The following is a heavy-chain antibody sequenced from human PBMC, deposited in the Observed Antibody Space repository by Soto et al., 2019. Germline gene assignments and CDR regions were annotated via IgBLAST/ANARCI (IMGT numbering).Heavy chain of an antibody. D-gene: IGHD3-3*02. CDR3: ATHFRNFRYYHHAMAV. CDR2: IYPGDSDT. Sequence: GEALKISCKGSGYTLTDYWIGWGRQLPGKGLEWMGTIYPGDSDTRYSPSFQGHVTITVDKSTSTAYLQWNTLKASDTAMYYSATHFRNFRYYHHAMAVPGQRTTVTVSS. CDR1: GYTLTDYW. J-gene: IGHJ6*02. V-gene: IGHV5-51*01.